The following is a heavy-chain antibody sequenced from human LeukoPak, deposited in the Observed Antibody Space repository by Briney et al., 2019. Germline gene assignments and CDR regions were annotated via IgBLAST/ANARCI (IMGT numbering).Heavy chain of an antibody. CDR3: ARTLLDAFDI. D-gene: IGHD2-2*01. CDR1: GGSISSYY. J-gene: IGHJ3*02. Sequence: SETLSLTCTVSGGSISSYYWSWIRQPPGKGLEWIGYIYYSGGTNYNPSLKSRVTISVDTSKNQFSLKLSSVTAADTAVYYCARTLLDAFDIWGQGTMVTVSS. V-gene: IGHV4-59*08. CDR2: IYYSGGT.